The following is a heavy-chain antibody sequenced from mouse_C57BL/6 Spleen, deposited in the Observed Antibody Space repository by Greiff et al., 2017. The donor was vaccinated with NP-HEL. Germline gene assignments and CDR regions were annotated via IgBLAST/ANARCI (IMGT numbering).Heavy chain of an antibody. D-gene: IGHD1-1*01. J-gene: IGHJ3*01. CDR2: IHPNSGST. V-gene: IGHV1-64*01. CDR1: GYTFTSYW. Sequence: VQLQQPGAELVKPGASVKLSCKASGYTFTSYWMHWVKQRPGQGLEWIGMIHPNSGSTNYNEKFKSKATLTVDKSSSTAYMQLSSLTSEDSAVYYCANYYGRSLAWFGYWGQGTLVTVSA. CDR3: ANYYGRSLAWFGY.